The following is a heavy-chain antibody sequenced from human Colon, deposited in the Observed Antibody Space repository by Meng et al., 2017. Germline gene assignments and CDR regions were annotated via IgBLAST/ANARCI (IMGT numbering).Heavy chain of an antibody. J-gene: IGHJ4*02. CDR2: VSHTGST. V-gene: IGHV4-31*01. CDR1: GGSISNGFFF. D-gene: IGHD1-26*01. Sequence: QVQLHVSGPGLVKPSPTLSLPCTVSGGSISNGFFFGSWIRQHPLKGLEWIGSVSHTGSTSYNPSIQSLITISRDTPKNQFSLNLTSVTAADTAVYFCARGSGTLRHFDYWGQGTLVTVSS. CDR3: ARGSGTLRHFDY.